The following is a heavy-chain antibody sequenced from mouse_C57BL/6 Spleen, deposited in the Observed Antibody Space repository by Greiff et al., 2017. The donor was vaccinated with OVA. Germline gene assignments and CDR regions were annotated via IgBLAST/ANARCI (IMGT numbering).Heavy chain of an antibody. J-gene: IGHJ2*01. CDR2: SNPSNGGT. V-gene: IGHV1-53*01. CDR3: LSDGYS. D-gene: IGHD2-3*01. CDR1: GYTFTSYW. Sequence: QVQLQQPGTELVKPGASVKLSCKASGYTFTSYWMHWVKQRPGQGLEWSGNSNPSNGGTNYNEKVKRKATRTVDKSSSTAYMQLSSLSSEDSAVSYFLSDGYSWGHGPTLTVSS.